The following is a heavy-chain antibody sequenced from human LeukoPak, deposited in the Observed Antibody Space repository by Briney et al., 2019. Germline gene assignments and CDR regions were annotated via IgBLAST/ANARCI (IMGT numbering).Heavy chain of an antibody. CDR1: GGSISPYF. Sequence: PSDTLSLTCTVSGGSISPYFWSWIRQPAGKGLEWIGRITSAGDTVYNPSLRRRVTMSLDTSKNQFSLILNSVTASDTALYYCAGEDLKLPHNWFDPWGQGTLVTVSS. J-gene: IGHJ5*02. CDR3: AGEDLKLPHNWFDP. CDR2: ITSAGDT. V-gene: IGHV4-4*07.